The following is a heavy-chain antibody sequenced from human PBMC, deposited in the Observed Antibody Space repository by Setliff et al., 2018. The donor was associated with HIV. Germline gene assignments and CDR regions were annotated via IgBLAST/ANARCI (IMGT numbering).Heavy chain of an antibody. D-gene: IGHD3-22*01. CDR2: IKQDGSEK. CDR3: ARRKYYYDSTAYFHYKYYGMDV. CDR1: GFTVSSNY. J-gene: IGHJ6*02. Sequence: GGSLRLSCAASGFTVSSNYMSRVRQAPGKGLEWVANIKQDGSEKYYVDSVKGRFTISRDNAKNSLYLQMNSLRAEDTAVYYCARRKYYYDSTAYFHYKYYGMDVWGQGTTVTVSS. V-gene: IGHV3-7*01.